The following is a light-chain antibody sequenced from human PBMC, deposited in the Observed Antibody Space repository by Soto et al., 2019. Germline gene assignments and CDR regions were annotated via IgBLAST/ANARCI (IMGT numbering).Light chain of an antibody. CDR3: RQRIHCPPYT. CDR1: QSLVYSDGNTY. CDR2: KVS. J-gene: IGKJ2*01. Sequence: DVVMTQSPLSLSVTLGQPASISCRSSQSLVYSDGNTYLNWFQQRQGQSPRRLMYKVSNRDAGVPDRFGGSDSGNDFTQRISRVEDEDVGVYYRRQRIHCPPYTFAQGTKLEIK. V-gene: IGKV2-30*01.